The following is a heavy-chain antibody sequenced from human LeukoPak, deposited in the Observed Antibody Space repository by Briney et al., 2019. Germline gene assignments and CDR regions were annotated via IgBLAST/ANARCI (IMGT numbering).Heavy chain of an antibody. J-gene: IGHJ4*02. D-gene: IGHD1-1*01. CDR1: GFTFSSYA. CDR2: ISGSGGST. CDR3: AKLRLERRTGGYYFDY. Sequence: GGSPRLSCAASGFTFSSYAMSWVRQAPGKGLEWVSAISGSGGSTYYADSVKGRFTISRDNSKNTLYLQMNSLRAEDTAVYYCAKLRLERRTGGYYFDYWGQGTLVTVSS. V-gene: IGHV3-23*01.